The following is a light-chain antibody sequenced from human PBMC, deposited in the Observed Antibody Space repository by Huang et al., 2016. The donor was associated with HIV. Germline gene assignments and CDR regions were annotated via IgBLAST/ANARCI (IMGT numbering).Light chain of an antibody. V-gene: IGKV1-33*01. J-gene: IGKJ2*01. Sequence: DIQMTQSPSSLSASVGDRVTITCQASQDIRRYLNWDQQKPGKAPRLLIYDASNLETGVPSRFNGSGSGTHFTFSITNLQPEDIATYYCQQYDNMYTFGQGTKLEIK. CDR2: DAS. CDR1: QDIRRY. CDR3: QQYDNMYT.